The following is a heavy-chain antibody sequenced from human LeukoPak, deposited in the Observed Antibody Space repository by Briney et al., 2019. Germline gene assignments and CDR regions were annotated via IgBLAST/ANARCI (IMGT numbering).Heavy chain of an antibody. V-gene: IGHV4-59*01. CDR1: GDSINEYY. D-gene: IGHD3-3*01. CDR2: VFYTGRT. CDR3: ARYGYYAYDY. J-gene: IGHJ4*02. Sequence: PSETLSLTCTVSGDSINEYYWSWVRQPPGKGLELIGYVFYTGRTNYMPSLKNRVTISLDTSKNQFSLRLSSVTAADTAVYYCARYGYYAYDYWGQGNLVTVSS.